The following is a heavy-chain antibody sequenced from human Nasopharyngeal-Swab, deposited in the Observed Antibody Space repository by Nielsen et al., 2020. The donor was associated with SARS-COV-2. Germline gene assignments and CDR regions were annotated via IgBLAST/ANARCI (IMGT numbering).Heavy chain of an antibody. J-gene: IGHJ4*02. V-gene: IGHV5-51*01. Sequence: GGSLRLSCKASGYSFTNYWIGWVRQMPGTGLEWMGLIYPGDSSIRYIPSFQGQVTISVDKSISTTYLQWSNLKASDAATYYCARRGDCNGNPYYSDYWGQGTLVTVSS. CDR2: IYPGDSSI. D-gene: IGHD2-15*01. CDR1: GYSFTNYW. CDR3: ARRGDCNGNPYYSDY.